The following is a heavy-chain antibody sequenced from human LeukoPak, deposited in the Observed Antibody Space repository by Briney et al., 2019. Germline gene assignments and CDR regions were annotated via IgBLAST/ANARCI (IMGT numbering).Heavy chain of an antibody. CDR2: IIPIFGTA. CDR3: ARLGFGPGGRADYYYYYMDV. Sequence: EASVKVSCKASGGTFSSYAISWGRQAPGQGLEWMGGIIPIFGTANYAQTFQGRVTTTADESTSTAYIELSSLRSEDTPVYYGARLGFGPGGRADYYYYYMDVWGKGTTVTVSS. V-gene: IGHV1-69*01. J-gene: IGHJ6*03. D-gene: IGHD3-10*01. CDR1: GGTFSSYA.